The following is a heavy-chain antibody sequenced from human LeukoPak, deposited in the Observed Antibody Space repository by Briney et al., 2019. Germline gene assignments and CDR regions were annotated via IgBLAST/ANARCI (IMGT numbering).Heavy chain of an antibody. CDR2: IYYSGST. V-gene: IGHV4-31*03. J-gene: IGHJ6*02. D-gene: IGHD6-13*01. CDR1: GGSISSGDYY. CDR3: ASSPYSSSWATWVRYYYGMDV. Sequence: IPSETLSLTCSVSGGSISSGDYYWGWLRQTPGKGLEWIGYIYYSGSTYYNPSLKSRVTISVDTSKNQFSLKLSSVTAADTAVYYCASSPYSSSWATWVRYYYGMDVWGQGTTVTVSS.